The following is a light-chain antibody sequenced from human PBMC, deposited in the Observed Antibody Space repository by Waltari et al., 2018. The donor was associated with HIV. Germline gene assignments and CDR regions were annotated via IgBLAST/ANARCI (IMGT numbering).Light chain of an antibody. CDR3: AAWDDSMEGHV. CDR1: SADIGSNT. CDR2: NPY. Sequence: QSVLTQPPSASGTPVQTVTISCSGSSADIGSNTVNWYKQLPGTAPKLLIYNPYQRPSGVPDRVSASQSVTSASLAISCLQSEYAADYYCAAWDDSMEGHVFGGGTKLTIL. J-gene: IGLJ2*01. V-gene: IGLV1-44*01.